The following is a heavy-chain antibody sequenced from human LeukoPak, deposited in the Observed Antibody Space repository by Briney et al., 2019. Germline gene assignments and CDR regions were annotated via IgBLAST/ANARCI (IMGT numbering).Heavy chain of an antibody. V-gene: IGHV3-30*01. CDR1: GFTFSNYA. CDR3: ARDSTYYYDSGSSGPHYFDN. J-gene: IGHJ4*02. Sequence: PGASLRLSCAASGFTFSNYAMHWVRQAPGKGLEWVSLISSGGTYEYYADSVKGRFTISRDNSKNTLYLQLNSLRAEDTAVYYCARDSTYYYDSGSSGPHYFDNWGQGTLVTVSS. D-gene: IGHD3-10*01. CDR2: ISSGGTYE.